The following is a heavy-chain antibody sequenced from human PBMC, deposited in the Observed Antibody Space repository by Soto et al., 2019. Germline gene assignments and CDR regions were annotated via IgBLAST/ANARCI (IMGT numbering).Heavy chain of an antibody. CDR3: ARAWGPRDYYYYGMDV. CDR1: GFTFSSYS. CDR2: ISSSSSTI. V-gene: IGHV3-48*02. D-gene: IGHD1-26*01. J-gene: IGHJ6*02. Sequence: PGGSLRLSCAASGFTFSSYSMNWVRQAPGKGLEWVSYISSSSSTIYYADSVKGRFTTSRDNAKNSLYLQMNSLRDEDTAVYYCARAWGPRDYYYYGMDVWGQGTTVTVSS.